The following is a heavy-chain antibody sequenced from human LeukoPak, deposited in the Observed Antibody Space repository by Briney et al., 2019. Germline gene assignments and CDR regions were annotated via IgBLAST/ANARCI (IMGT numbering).Heavy chain of an antibody. V-gene: IGHV3-48*04. CDR3: ARVGFADRGDYFDY. CDR2: ISSSSSTI. Sequence: GGSLRLSCAASGFTFSSYSMNWVRQAPGKGLEWVSYISSSSSTIYYADSVKGRFTISRDNAKNSLYLQMNSLRAEDTAVYYCARVGFADRGDYFDYWGQGTLVTVSS. D-gene: IGHD3-10*01. CDR1: GFTFSSYS. J-gene: IGHJ4*02.